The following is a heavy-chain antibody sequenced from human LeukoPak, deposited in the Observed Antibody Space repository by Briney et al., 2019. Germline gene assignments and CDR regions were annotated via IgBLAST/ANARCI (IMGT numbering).Heavy chain of an antibody. CDR1: GFAVNSNY. Sequence: GGSLRLSCAASGFAVNSNYLSWVRQGPGKGLEWVSLIYSGGDTYYPDSVRGRFTISRDNSKNMFYPQMNSLRAEDTAVYYCASRRPGSGYSYGYVDSWGQGTLVTVSS. CDR2: IYSGGDT. J-gene: IGHJ4*02. V-gene: IGHV3-66*01. D-gene: IGHD5-18*01. CDR3: ASRRPGSGYSYGYVDS.